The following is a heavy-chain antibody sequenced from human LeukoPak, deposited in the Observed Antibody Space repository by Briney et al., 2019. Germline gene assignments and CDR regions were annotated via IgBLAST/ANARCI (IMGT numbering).Heavy chain of an antibody. CDR3: ARAPMETVTIYFDY. J-gene: IGHJ4*02. CDR2: IYTSGST. D-gene: IGHD4-17*01. Sequence: SETLSLTCAVSGVSISSYYWSWIRQPAGKGLEWIGRIYTSGSTNYNPSLKSRVTMSVDTSKNQFSLRLSSVTAADTAVYYCARAPMETVTIYFDYWGQGTLVTVSS. CDR1: GVSISSYY. V-gene: IGHV4-4*07.